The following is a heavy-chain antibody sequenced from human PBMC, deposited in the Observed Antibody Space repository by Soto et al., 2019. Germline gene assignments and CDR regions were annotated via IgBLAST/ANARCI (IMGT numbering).Heavy chain of an antibody. J-gene: IGHJ5*02. Sequence: EVQLVESGGGLVKPGGSLRLSCAASGFTFSSYSMNWVRQAPGKGLEWVSSISSSSSYIYYADSVKGRFTISRDNAKNSLYLQMNSLRAEDTAVYYCARDSSSDYDFWSGYLGLNWFDPWGQGTLVTVSS. CDR1: GFTFSSYS. CDR3: ARDSSSDYDFWSGYLGLNWFDP. CDR2: ISSSSSYI. V-gene: IGHV3-21*01. D-gene: IGHD3-3*01.